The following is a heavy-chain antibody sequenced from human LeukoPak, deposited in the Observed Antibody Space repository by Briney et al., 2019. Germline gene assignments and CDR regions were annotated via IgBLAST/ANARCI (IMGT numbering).Heavy chain of an antibody. CDR2: IYYSGST. CDR3: ARHLRVQRERPKASNWFDP. D-gene: IGHD1-1*01. J-gene: IGHJ5*02. Sequence: SDTLSLTCTVSGGSNSSSSYYLGWIRQPPGKRLEWIGSIYYSGSTYYNPSPKSRVTISVDTSKNQFSLKLSSVTAADTAVYYCARHLRVQRERPKASNWFDPWGQGTLVTVSS. CDR1: GGSNSSSSYY. V-gene: IGHV4-39*01.